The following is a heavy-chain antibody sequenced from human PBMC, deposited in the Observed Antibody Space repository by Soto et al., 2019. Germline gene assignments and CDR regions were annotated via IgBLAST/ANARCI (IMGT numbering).Heavy chain of an antibody. CDR2: IIPIFGTA. CDR1: GGTFSSYA. V-gene: IGHV1-69*13. J-gene: IGHJ6*02. CDR3: AGLYCSSTSCYPQLGMDV. D-gene: IGHD2-2*01. Sequence: ASVKVSCKASGGTFSSYAISWVRQAPGQGLEWMGGIIPIFGTANYAQKFQGRVTITADESTSTAYMELSSLRSEDTAVYYCAGLYCSSTSCYPQLGMDVWGQGTTVTVS.